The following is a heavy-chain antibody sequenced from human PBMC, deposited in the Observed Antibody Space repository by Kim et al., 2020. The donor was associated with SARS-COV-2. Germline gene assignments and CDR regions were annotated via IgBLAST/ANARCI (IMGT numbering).Heavy chain of an antibody. Sequence: SETLSLTCTVSGGSISSSSYYWGWIRQPPGKGLEWIGSIYYSGSTYYNPSLKSRVTISVATSKNQFSLKLSSVTAADTAVYYCARQGGGNYYGSGRYLRIDYWGQGALVTLS. CDR2: IYYSGST. V-gene: IGHV4-39*01. D-gene: IGHD3-10*01. J-gene: IGHJ4*02. CDR3: ARQGGGNYYGSGRYLRIDY. CDR1: GGSISSSSYY.